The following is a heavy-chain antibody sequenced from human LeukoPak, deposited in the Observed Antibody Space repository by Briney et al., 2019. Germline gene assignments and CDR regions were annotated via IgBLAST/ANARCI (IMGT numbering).Heavy chain of an antibody. V-gene: IGHV4-34*01. CDR2: INHSGST. J-gene: IGHJ3*02. CDR3: ARGPPVGYCSSTSCRDPKRSAFDI. Sequence: SETLSLTCAVYGGSFSGYYWSWIRQPPGKGLEWIGEINHSGSTNYNPSLKSRVTLSVDTSKNQFSLKLSSVTAADTAVYYCARGPPVGYCSSTSCRDPKRSAFDIWGQGTMVTVSS. CDR1: GGSFSGYY. D-gene: IGHD2-2*01.